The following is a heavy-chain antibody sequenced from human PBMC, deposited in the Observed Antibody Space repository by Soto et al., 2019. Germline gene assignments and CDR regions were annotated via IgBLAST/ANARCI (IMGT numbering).Heavy chain of an antibody. J-gene: IGHJ5*02. V-gene: IGHV4-59*08. CDR2: IYYSGST. Sequence: PSETLSLTCTVSSGSISTYYWSWIRQPPGRGLEWIGYIYYSGSTNYNPSLKSRVTISVDTSKNQFSLKLTSVTAADTAVYYCARHRTLSPWGQGALVTVS. CDR1: SGSISTYY. CDR3: ARHRTLSP.